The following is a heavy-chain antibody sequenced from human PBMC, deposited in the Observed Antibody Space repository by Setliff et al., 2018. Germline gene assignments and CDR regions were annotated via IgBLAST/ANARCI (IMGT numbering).Heavy chain of an antibody. Sequence: GESLKISCAASGFTFSSYNMNWVRQAPGKGLEWVSYISSSSSTIYYADSVKGRFTISRDNAKNSLYLQMNSLRAEDTAVNYCARSLPPGGSSGSRHYYYYYMDVWGKGTTVTVSS. V-gene: IGHV3-48*01. J-gene: IGHJ6*03. CDR3: ARSLPPGGSSGSRHYYYYYMDV. CDR1: GFTFSSYN. CDR2: ISSSSSTI. D-gene: IGHD2-15*01.